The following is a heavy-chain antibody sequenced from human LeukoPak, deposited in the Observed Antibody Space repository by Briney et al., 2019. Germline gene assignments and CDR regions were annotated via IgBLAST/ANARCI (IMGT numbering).Heavy chain of an antibody. CDR1: GYTFTGYY. CDR2: INPNSGGT. V-gene: IGHV1-2*02. Sequence: ASVKVSCKASGYTFTGYYMHWVRQAPGQGLEWMGWINPNSGGTNYAQKFQGRVTMTRDTSISTAYMELSRLRSDDKAVYYCARERNYYDSSGYSYAYFDYWGQGTLVTVSS. CDR3: ARERNYYDSSGYSYAYFDY. D-gene: IGHD3-22*01. J-gene: IGHJ4*02.